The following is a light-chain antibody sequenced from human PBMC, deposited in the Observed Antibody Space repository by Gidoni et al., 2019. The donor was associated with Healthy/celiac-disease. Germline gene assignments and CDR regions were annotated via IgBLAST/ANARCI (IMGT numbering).Light chain of an antibody. J-gene: IGLJ3*02. V-gene: IGLV2-14*03. CDR3: SSYTSSSTRV. CDR1: SSDVGGYNY. Sequence: SALTKPASGSGSPGQSITISCTGTSSDVGGYNYVSWYQQHPGKAPKLMIYDVSNRPSGVSNRFSGSKSGNTASLTISGLQAEDEADYYCSSYTSSSTRVFGGGTKLTVL. CDR2: DVS.